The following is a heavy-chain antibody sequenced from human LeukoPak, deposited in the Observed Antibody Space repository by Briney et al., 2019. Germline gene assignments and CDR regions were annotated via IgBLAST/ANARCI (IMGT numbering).Heavy chain of an antibody. CDR1: GLTVTNAW. CDR3: TTVLISFGDRFLEWLLYSDY. D-gene: IGHD3-3*01. Sequence: PGGSLRLSCAASGLTVTNAWMNWVRQAPGKGLEWVGRIKSKTDGGTTDYAAPVKGRFTISRDDSKNTLYLQMNSLKTEDTAVYYCTTVLISFGDRFLEWLLYSDYWGQGTLVTVSS. J-gene: IGHJ4*02. CDR2: IKSKTDGGTT. V-gene: IGHV3-15*07.